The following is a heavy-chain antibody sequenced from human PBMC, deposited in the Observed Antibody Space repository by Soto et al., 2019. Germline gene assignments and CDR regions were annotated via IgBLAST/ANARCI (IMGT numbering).Heavy chain of an antibody. V-gene: IGHV5-51*01. D-gene: IGHD2-8*01. Sequence: PGESLKIPCTGVGYSFTSYWIGWVRQMPGKGLEWMGIIYPGDSDTRYSPSFQGQVTISADKSISTVYLQWSSLKASDTAMYYCARGYCTTNICDPWFDPWGQGTLVTVSS. J-gene: IGHJ5*02. CDR3: ARGYCTTNICDPWFDP. CDR2: IYPGDSDT. CDR1: GYSFTSYW.